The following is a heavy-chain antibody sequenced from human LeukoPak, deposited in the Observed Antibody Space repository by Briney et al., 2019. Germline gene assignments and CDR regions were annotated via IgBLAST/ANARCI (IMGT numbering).Heavy chain of an antibody. Sequence: PGGSLRVSCAASGFTFSNYNMNWVRQAPGKGLEWVSSIGSSVTYIYYGDSVKGRFTISRDNAKNSLYLQMDSLAAEDTAVYYCARDHNDLTGTYWESFDCWGQGTLVTVSS. V-gene: IGHV3-21*01. J-gene: IGHJ4*02. CDR3: ARDHNDLTGTYWESFDC. D-gene: IGHD1-26*01. CDR1: GFTFSNYN. CDR2: IGSSVTYI.